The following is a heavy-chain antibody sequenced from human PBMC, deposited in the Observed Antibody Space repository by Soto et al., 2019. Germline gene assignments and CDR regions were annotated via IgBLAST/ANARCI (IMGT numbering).Heavy chain of an antibody. CDR3: ARRDGYNLWFDP. V-gene: IGHV4-34*01. D-gene: IGHD1-1*01. Sequence: PSETLSLTCAVYGGSFSGYYWSWIRQPPGKGLEWIGEINHSGSTNYNPSLKSRVTISVDTSKNQFSLKLSSVTAADTAVYYCARRDGYNLWFDPWGQGTRGTVSS. J-gene: IGHJ5*02. CDR2: INHSGST. CDR1: GGSFSGYY.